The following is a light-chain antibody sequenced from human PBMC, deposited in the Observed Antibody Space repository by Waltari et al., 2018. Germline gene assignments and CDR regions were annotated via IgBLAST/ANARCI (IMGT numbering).Light chain of an antibody. V-gene: IGKV1-8*01. J-gene: IGKJ1*01. CDR1: QGIGSY. Sequence: AIRITQSPSSLSASTGDRVTISCRASQGIGSYLAWYQQKPGRAPNLLIYAASTLQSGVPSRFSGGGSGTDFTLTITCLQSEDFATYYCQQYYDYPRTFSQGTKVEIK. CDR2: AAS. CDR3: QQYYDYPRT.